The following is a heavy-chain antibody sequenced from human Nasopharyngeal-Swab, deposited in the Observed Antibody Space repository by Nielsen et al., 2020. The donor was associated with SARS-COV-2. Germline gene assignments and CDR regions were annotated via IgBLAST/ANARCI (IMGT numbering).Heavy chain of an antibody. Sequence: WIRQPPGKGLEWIGYIYYSGSTNYNPSLKSRVTISVATSKNQFSLKLSSVTAADTAVYYCARVWGATCLNWGQGTLVTVSS. CDR3: ARVWGATCLN. CDR2: IYYSGST. J-gene: IGHJ4*02. D-gene: IGHD1-26*01. V-gene: IGHV4-59*01.